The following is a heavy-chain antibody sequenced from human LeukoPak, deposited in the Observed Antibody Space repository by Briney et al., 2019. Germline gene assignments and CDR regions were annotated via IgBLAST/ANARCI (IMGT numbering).Heavy chain of an antibody. D-gene: IGHD5-18*01. V-gene: IGHV3-23*01. CDR3: AKDQGIQLWLKYFQH. Sequence: PGGSLRLSCAASGFTFNNYAMTWVRQAPGKGLEWVSAISGSGGTTLYADSVKGRFTISRDNSKGTLYLQMNSLRAEDTAVYYCAKDQGIQLWLKYFQHWGQGTLVTVSS. CDR2: ISGSGGTT. CDR1: GFTFNNYA. J-gene: IGHJ1*01.